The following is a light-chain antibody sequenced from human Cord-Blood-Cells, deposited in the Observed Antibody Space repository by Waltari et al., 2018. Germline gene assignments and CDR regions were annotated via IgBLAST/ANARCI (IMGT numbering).Light chain of an antibody. CDR2: AAS. V-gene: IGKV1-8*01. CDR3: QQYYSYPRT. J-gene: IGKJ1*01. Sequence: AIRMTQSQSPFSATTGDRVTITCRASQCISSYLAWYQQKPGKAPKLLIYAASTLQSGVPSRFSGSGSGTDFTLTISCLHSEDFATYYCQQYYSYPRTFGQGTKVEIK. CDR1: QCISSY.